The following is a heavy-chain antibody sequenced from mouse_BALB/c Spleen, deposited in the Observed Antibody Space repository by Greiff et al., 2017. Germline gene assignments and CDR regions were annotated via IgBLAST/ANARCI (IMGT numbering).Heavy chain of an antibody. D-gene: IGHD1-1*01. J-gene: IGHJ4*01. CDR2: ISDGGSYT. V-gene: IGHV5-4*02. Sequence: EVKLVESRGGLVKPGGSLKLSCAASGFTFSDYYMYWVRQTPEKRLEWVATISDGGSYTYYPDSVKGRFTISRDNAKNNLYLQMSSLKSEDTAMYYCARDRGSSYPYAMDYWGQGTSVTVSS. CDR3: ARDRGSSYPYAMDY. CDR1: GFTFSDYY.